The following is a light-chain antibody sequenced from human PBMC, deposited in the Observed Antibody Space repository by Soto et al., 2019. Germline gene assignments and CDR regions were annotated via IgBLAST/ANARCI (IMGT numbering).Light chain of an antibody. CDR1: QSIKNNF. Sequence: VLPQYPCTLSLSPGERSTLACIASQSIKNNFLAWYQQKPGQAPRLLIFGASSRSSGIPYRFSGSGSGTDFTLTVSRLEPEDFAVYYCQQYGTSPINFGQGTRLEIK. V-gene: IGKV3-20*01. J-gene: IGKJ5*01. CDR2: GAS. CDR3: QQYGTSPIN.